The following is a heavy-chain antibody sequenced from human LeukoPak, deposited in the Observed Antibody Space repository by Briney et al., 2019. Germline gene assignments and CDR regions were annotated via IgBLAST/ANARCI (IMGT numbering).Heavy chain of an antibody. Sequence: ASVKVSCKASEYTFTGYYMHWVRQAPGQGLEWMGWINPNSGGTNYAQKFQGRVTMTRDTSISTAYMELSRLRSDDTAVYYCARGYYYDSSGYSVGMDVRGKGTTVTVSS. D-gene: IGHD3-22*01. CDR1: EYTFTGYY. CDR2: INPNSGGT. V-gene: IGHV1-2*02. CDR3: ARGYYYDSSGYSVGMDV. J-gene: IGHJ6*04.